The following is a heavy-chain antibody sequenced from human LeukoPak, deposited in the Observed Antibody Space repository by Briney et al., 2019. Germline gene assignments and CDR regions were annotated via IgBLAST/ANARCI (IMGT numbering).Heavy chain of an antibody. Sequence: GGSLRLPCAASGFTFSSYGMHWVRQAPGKGLEWVAFIRYDGSNKYYADSVKGRFTISRDNSKNTLYLQMNSLRAEDTAVYYCAKDGPPDSSGYYFLNYWGQGTLVTVSS. CDR2: IRYDGSNK. D-gene: IGHD3-22*01. CDR3: AKDGPPDSSGYYFLNY. J-gene: IGHJ4*02. CDR1: GFTFSSYG. V-gene: IGHV3-30*02.